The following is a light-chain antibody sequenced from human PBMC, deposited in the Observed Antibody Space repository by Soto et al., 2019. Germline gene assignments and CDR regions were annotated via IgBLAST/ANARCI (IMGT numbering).Light chain of an antibody. CDR2: WAS. V-gene: IGKV4-1*01. CDR1: QSVLFSSNNKNY. Sequence: DIVMTQSPDSLAVSLGERATINCKSSQSVLFSSNNKNYLAWYQQKPGQPPKLLIYWASTLESGVPDRFSGSGSGTDFTLTISSLQAEDVAVYYCQHYYSTPITFGQGTRLEIK. J-gene: IGKJ5*01. CDR3: QHYYSTPIT.